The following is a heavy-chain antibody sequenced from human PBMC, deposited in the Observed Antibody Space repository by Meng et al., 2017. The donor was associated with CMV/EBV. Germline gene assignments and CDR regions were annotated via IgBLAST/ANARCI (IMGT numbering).Heavy chain of an antibody. CDR2: IDWDDDK. J-gene: IGHJ6*02. CDR3: ARNRGTVPPYYYYGMDV. CDR1: GFSLSTSAMC. D-gene: IGHD2-2*01. V-gene: IGHV2-70*20. Sequence: SGPTLVKPTQTLTLTCTFSGFSLSTSAMCVSWVRQPPGKALEWLALIDWDDDKYYSTSLKTRITISKDTPKNQVVLTMTNMDPVDTTTYYCARNRGTVPPYYYYGMDVWGQGTTVTVSS.